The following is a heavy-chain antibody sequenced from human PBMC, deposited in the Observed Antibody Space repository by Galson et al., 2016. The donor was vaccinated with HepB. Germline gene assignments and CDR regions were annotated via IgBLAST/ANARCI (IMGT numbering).Heavy chain of an antibody. Sequence: SETLSLTCAVSGGSISSINWWTWVRQSLGTGLEWIGEIHQSGTTSYNPSLKSRVTLSVDKSKNQFSLKLTSVTAADTAAYYCARGKSGPTAYGMDAWGQGTTVTVSS. J-gene: IGHJ6*02. D-gene: IGHD4-11*01. CDR1: GGSISSINW. CDR3: ARGKSGPTAYGMDA. CDR2: IHQSGTT. V-gene: IGHV4-4*02.